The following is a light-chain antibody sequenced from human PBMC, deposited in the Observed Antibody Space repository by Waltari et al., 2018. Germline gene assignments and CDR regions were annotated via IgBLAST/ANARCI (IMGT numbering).Light chain of an antibody. CDR2: KAS. V-gene: IGKV1-5*03. J-gene: IGKJ3*01. Sequence: DIQMTQSPSTLSASVGDRVTITCRASQSISSRLAWYQQKPGKAPKLLIYKASSLERGVPSRFSGSGSGAEFTLTISSLQPDDSATYYCQQYSNYPFTFGPGTKVDIK. CDR3: QQYSNYPFT. CDR1: QSISSR.